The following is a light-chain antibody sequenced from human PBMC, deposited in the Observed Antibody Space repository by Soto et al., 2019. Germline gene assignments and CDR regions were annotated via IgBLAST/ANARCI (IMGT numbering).Light chain of an antibody. J-gene: IGKJ2*01. Sequence: DIVLTQSPGTLSLSPGERATLSCRASQSVSSSYLVWYQQKPGQAPRLLIYAASSRATGIQDRFSGSGSGTDFSLTISRLEPEDFAVYYCQQYGSSPYTFGQGTKLEIK. V-gene: IGKV3-20*01. CDR2: AAS. CDR3: QQYGSSPYT. CDR1: QSVSSSY.